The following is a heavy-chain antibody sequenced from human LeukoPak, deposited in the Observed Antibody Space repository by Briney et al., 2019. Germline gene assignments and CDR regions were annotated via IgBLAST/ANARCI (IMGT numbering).Heavy chain of an antibody. CDR2: ISGSGGST. Sequence: QAGGSLRLSCAASGFTFSSYAMSWVRQAPGKGLEWVSAISGSGGSTYYADSVKGRFTISRDNSKNTLYLQMNSLRAEDTAVYYCAKAPSRIAVAANLYAFDIWGQGTMVTVSS. V-gene: IGHV3-23*01. D-gene: IGHD6-19*01. CDR1: GFTFSSYA. J-gene: IGHJ3*02. CDR3: AKAPSRIAVAANLYAFDI.